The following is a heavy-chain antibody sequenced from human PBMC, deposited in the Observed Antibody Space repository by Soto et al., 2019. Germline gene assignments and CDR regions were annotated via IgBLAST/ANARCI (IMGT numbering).Heavy chain of an antibody. V-gene: IGHV1-2*02. CDR3: ARDSSSWFNGDMDV. CDR2: INANSGGT. J-gene: IGHJ6*02. D-gene: IGHD3-22*01. Sequence: QVQLVQSGAEVKKPGASVGVSCKASGYAFTGYYIHWVRQAPGQGLEWMGWINANSGGTNYAQKFEERVTMTSDTSITTAYMELQRLKSDDTAVYYCARDSSSWFNGDMDVWGQGTTVTVSS. CDR1: GYAFTGYY.